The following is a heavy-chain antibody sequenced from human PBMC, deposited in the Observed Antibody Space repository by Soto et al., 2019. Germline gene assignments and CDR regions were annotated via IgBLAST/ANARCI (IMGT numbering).Heavy chain of an antibody. J-gene: IGHJ6*02. V-gene: IGHV4-59*01. CDR3: AREPTIAAATKNSYYGMDV. Sequence: PSETLSLTCTVSGGSISSYYWSLIRQPPGKGLEWIGYIYYSGSTNYNPSLKSRVTISVDTSKNQFSLKLSSVTAADTAVYYCAREPTIAAATKNSYYGMDVLGQGTTVT. D-gene: IGHD6-13*01. CDR1: GGSISSYY. CDR2: IYYSGST.